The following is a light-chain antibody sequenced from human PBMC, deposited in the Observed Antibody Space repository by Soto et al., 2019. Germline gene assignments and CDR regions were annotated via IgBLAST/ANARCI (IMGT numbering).Light chain of an antibody. J-gene: IGKJ5*01. V-gene: IGKV3-20*01. CDR3: QQYNNWPMIT. CDR2: GAS. CDR1: QTVGSSF. Sequence: ENVLTQSLATLSLSPGERATLSCRASQTVGSSFLAWYQQKRCQAPRLLIYGASNRATGIPDRFSGSGSGADFTLTISSLQSEDFAVYHCQQYNNWPMITFGQGTRLEIK.